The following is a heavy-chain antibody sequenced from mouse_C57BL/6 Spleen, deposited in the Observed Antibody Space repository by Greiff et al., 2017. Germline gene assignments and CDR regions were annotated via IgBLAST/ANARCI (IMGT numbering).Heavy chain of an antibody. V-gene: IGHV1-26*01. CDR2: INPNNGGT. Sequence: VQLQQSGPELVKPGASVKISCKASGYTFTDYYMNWVKQSHGKSLEWIGDINPNNGGTSYNQKFKGKATLTVDKSSSTAYMELRSLTSEDSAVYYCARGVLRSPYYFDYWGQGTTLTVSS. J-gene: IGHJ2*01. CDR1: GYTFTDYY. D-gene: IGHD1-1*01. CDR3: ARGVLRSPYYFDY.